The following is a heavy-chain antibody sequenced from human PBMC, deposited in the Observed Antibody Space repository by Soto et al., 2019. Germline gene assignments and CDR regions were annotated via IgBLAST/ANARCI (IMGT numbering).Heavy chain of an antibody. CDR2: IWYDASNE. CDR1: GFTFSSYG. D-gene: IGHD2-15*01. V-gene: IGHV3-33*01. J-gene: IGHJ4*02. Sequence: QVQLVESGGGVVQPGRSLRLSCVASGFTFSSYGMHWVRQAPGKGLEWVAVIWYDASNEYYADSVKGRFTISRDNTKNTMYLQMISLRADETTEYYCARDPIGSGICSYWGQGTLVIITS. CDR3: ARDPIGSGICSY.